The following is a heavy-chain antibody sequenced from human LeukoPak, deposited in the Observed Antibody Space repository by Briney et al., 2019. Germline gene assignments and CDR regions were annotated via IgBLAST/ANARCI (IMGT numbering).Heavy chain of an antibody. V-gene: IGHV4-39*01. CDR3: ARHLAIGEAQWELLDGNFDY. Sequence: SETLSLTCTVSGGSISSYYWGWIRQPPGKGLEWIGSIYYSGSTYYNPSLKSRVTISVDTSKNQFSLKLSSVTAADTAAYYCARHLAIGEAQWELLDGNFDYWGQGTLVTVSS. D-gene: IGHD1-26*01. CDR1: GGSISSYY. CDR2: IYYSGST. J-gene: IGHJ4*02.